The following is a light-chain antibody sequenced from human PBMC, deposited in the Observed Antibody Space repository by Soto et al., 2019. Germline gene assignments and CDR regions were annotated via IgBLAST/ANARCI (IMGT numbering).Light chain of an antibody. CDR1: QSVNSN. V-gene: IGKV3-15*01. J-gene: IGKJ1*01. Sequence: ERVMTQSPATLSVSPGERATLSCRASQSVNSNLAWYQQKPGQAPRLLIYGASTRATGIPARFSGSGSGTEVPFTNRRLPSEDFAVYYCQQYNNWPLTFGQGTKV. CDR3: QQYNNWPLT. CDR2: GAS.